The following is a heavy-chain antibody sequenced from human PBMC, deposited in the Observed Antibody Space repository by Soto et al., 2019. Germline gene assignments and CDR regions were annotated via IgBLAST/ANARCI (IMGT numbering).Heavy chain of an antibody. J-gene: IGHJ6*03. CDR1: G. V-gene: IGHV3-30*18. CDR3: AKAGGDYPKNYYYYYMDV. D-gene: IGHD4-17*01. CDR2: ISYDGSNK. Sequence: GMDWLRQAPGKGLEWVAVISYDGSNKYYADSVKGRLTISRDNSKNTLYLQMNSLRAEDTAVYYCAKAGGDYPKNYYYYYMDVWGKGTTVTVSS.